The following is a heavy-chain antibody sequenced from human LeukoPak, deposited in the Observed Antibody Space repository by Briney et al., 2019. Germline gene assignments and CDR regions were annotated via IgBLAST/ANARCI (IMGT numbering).Heavy chain of an antibody. CDR2: ISSSGSTI. V-gene: IGHV3-48*03. Sequence: GGSLRLSCAASGFTFSSYEMNWVRQAPGKGLEWVSYISSSGSTIYYADSVKGRFTISRDNAKNSLYLQMNSLRAEDTAVYYCARSTILNAFDSWGQGILVTVSS. CDR3: ARSTILNAFDS. D-gene: IGHD1-26*01. CDR1: GFTFSSYE. J-gene: IGHJ4*02.